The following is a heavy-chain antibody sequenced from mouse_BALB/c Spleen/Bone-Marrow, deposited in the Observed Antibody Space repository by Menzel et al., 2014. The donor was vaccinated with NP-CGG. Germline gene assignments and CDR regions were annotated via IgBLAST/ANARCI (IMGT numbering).Heavy chain of an antibody. Sequence: EVKLVESGAEIVKPGASVKSSCTTSGFNIEDSYIYWMKQRPEQGLGWIGGIDPANGNTKYDPKFQGKATITVDTSSATAYLQLSSLTSEDTAVYYCARNYGSSLDYWGQGTTLTVSS. CDR1: GFNIEDSY. CDR3: ARNYGSSLDY. J-gene: IGHJ2*01. CDR2: IDPANGNT. V-gene: IGHV14-3*02. D-gene: IGHD1-1*01.